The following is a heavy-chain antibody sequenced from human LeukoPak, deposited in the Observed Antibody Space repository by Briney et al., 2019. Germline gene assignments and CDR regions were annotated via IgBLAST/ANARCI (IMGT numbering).Heavy chain of an antibody. CDR2: INHSGST. D-gene: IGHD6-19*01. CDR3: ARLAVAGAFDI. J-gene: IGHJ3*02. V-gene: IGHV4-34*01. CDR1: GGSFSGYY. Sequence: SETLSLTCAVYGGSFSGYYWSWIRQPPGKGLEWSGEINHSGSTNYNPSLKSRVTISVDTSKNQFSLKLSSVTAADTAVYYCARLAVAGAFDIWGQGTMVTVSS.